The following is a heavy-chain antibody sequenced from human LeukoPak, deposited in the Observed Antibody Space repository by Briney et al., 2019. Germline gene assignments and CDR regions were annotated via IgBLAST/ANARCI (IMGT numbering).Heavy chain of an antibody. D-gene: IGHD4-17*01. CDR2: IMPIFDTA. CDR3: ATEVAWRRPRTTVTNFDY. J-gene: IGHJ4*02. CDR1: GGTFSNYA. V-gene: IGHV1-69*06. Sequence: SVKVSCKASGGTFSNYAISWVRQAPGQGLEWMGGIMPIFDTADYAQKFQGRVTMTEDTSTDTAYMELSSLRSEDTAVYYCATEVAWRRPRTTVTNFDYWGQGTLVTVSS.